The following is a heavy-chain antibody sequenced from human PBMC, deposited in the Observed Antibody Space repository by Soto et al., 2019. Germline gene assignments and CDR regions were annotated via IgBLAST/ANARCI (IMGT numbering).Heavy chain of an antibody. D-gene: IGHD4-17*01. CDR3: AKRTVGWYFDL. J-gene: IGHJ2*01. V-gene: IGHV3-23*01. CDR2: ISGSGGST. CDR1: GFTFSSYA. Sequence: EVQLLESGGGLVQPGGSLRLSCAASGFTFSSYAMSWVRQAPGKGLEWVSVISGSGGSTYSADSVKGRFTISRDNSKNTLSLQMNSLRAEDTAVYYCAKRTVGWYFDLWGRGTLVTVSS.